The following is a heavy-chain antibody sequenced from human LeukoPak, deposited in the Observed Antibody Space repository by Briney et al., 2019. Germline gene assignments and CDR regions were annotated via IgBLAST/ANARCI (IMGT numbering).Heavy chain of an antibody. CDR1: GGSISSYY. CDR2: IYYSGST. CDR3: ARENGDYDY. Sequence: SETLSLTCTVSGGSISSYYWSWIRQPPGKGLEWIGYIYYSGSTNYNPSLKGRVTISVDTSKNQFSLKLSSVTAADTAVYYCARENGDYDYWGQGTLVTVSS. D-gene: IGHD4-17*01. J-gene: IGHJ4*02. V-gene: IGHV4-59*01.